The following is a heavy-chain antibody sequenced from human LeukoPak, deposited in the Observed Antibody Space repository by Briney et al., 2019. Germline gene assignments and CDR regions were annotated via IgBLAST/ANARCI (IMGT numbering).Heavy chain of an antibody. V-gene: IGHV4-38-2*02. CDR2: IYHSGST. D-gene: IGHD3-9*01. CDR3: ARANYDILTGYPGYYYYMDV. J-gene: IGHJ6*03. CDR1: GYSISSGYY. Sequence: SETLSLTCTVSGYSISSGYYWGWIRQPPGKGLEWIGSIYHSGSTYYNPSLKSRVTISVDTSKNQFSLKLSSVTAADTAVYYCARANYDILTGYPGYYYYMDVWGKGTTVTVSS.